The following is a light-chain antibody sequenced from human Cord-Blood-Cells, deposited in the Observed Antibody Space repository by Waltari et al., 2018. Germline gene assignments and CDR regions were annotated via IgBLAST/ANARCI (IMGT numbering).Light chain of an antibody. J-gene: IGKJ2*01. V-gene: IGKV1-39*01. CDR1: QSISSY. CDR3: QQSYSTPYT. Sequence: DNQMTQSPSSLAASVGDRVTITFRASQSISSYLNWYQQKPGKAPKLLIYAASSLQSGVPSRFSGSGSGTDFTLTISSLQPEDFATYYCQQSYSTPYTFGQGTKLEIK. CDR2: AAS.